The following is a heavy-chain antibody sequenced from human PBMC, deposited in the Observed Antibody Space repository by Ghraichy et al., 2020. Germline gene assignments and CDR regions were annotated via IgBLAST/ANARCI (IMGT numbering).Heavy chain of an antibody. CDR2: INPNSGGT. CDR1: GYTFTGYY. Sequence: VKVSCKASGYTFTGYYMHWVRQAPGQGLEWMGWINPNSGGTNYAQKFQGRVTMTRATSISTAYMELSRLRSDDTAVYYCARVQYSSGWYLSQEFDPWGQGTLVTVSS. V-gene: IGHV1-2*02. CDR3: ARVQYSSGWYLSQEFDP. J-gene: IGHJ5*02. D-gene: IGHD6-19*01.